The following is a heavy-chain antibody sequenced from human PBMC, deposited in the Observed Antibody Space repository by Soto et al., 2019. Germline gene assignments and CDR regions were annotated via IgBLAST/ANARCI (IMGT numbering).Heavy chain of an antibody. D-gene: IGHD2-15*01. V-gene: IGHV3-30*18. Sequence: GGSLRLSCAASGFTFSSYGMHWVRQAPGKGLEWVAVISYDGSNKYYADSVKGRFTISRDNSKNTLYLQMNSLRAEDTAVYYCAKDGGILISYYGMDVWGQGTTVTVSS. J-gene: IGHJ6*02. CDR1: GFTFSSYG. CDR2: ISYDGSNK. CDR3: AKDGGILISYYGMDV.